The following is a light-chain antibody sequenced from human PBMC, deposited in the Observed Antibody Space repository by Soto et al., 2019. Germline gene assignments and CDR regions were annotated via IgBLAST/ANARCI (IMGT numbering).Light chain of an antibody. Sequence: QAVVTQEPSLTVSPGGTVTLTCGSSTGTVTSTHYPFWFQQKPGQAPTIVIYDTNNKNSWTPARFSGSLLGGKAALTLSGAQLEDEAEYYCLLSYNTFRVFGGGTKLTVL. CDR2: DTN. V-gene: IGLV7-46*01. CDR3: LLSYNTFRV. J-gene: IGLJ3*02. CDR1: TGTVTSTHY.